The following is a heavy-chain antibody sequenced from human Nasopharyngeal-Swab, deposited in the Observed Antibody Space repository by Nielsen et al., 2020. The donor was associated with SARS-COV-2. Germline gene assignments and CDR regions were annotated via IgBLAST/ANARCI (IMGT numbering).Heavy chain of an antibody. Sequence: GESLKISCAASGFTFSSYSMNWVRQAPGKGLEGVANIKADGSDKYYVDSVKGRFTISRDNAKNSLYLQMNSLRAEDTAVYYCARERNVYSSSWYFDYWGQGTLVTVSS. CDR1: GFTFSSYS. V-gene: IGHV3-7*01. J-gene: IGHJ4*02. D-gene: IGHD6-13*01. CDR3: ARERNVYSSSWYFDY. CDR2: IKADGSDK.